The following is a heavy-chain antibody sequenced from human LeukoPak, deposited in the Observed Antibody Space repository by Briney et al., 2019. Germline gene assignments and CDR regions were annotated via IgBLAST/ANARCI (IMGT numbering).Heavy chain of an antibody. Sequence: GGSLRLSCAASGFTFSSYAMHWVRQAPGKGLEWVAVISYDGSNKYYADSVKGRFTISRDNSKDTLYLQMNSLRAEDTAVYYCARARRIVVVVADGDWFDPWGQGTLVTASS. D-gene: IGHD2-15*01. CDR2: ISYDGSNK. CDR1: GFTFSSYA. J-gene: IGHJ5*02. V-gene: IGHV3-30*04. CDR3: ARARRIVVVVADGDWFDP.